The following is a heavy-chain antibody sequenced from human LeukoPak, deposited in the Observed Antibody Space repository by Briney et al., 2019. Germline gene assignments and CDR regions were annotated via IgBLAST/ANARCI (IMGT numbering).Heavy chain of an antibody. D-gene: IGHD2-21*02. CDR1: GGSISRYY. CDR3: ARGGAYCGGDCYLDY. V-gene: IGHV4-4*07. Sequence: PSDTLSLTCTVSGGSISRYYWNWIRQPAGKGLEWIGRIYTSGTTNYNPSLKSRVTMSVDTSKNQFSLKLSSVTAADTAVYYCARGGAYCGGDCYLDYWGQGTLVTVSS. J-gene: IGHJ4*02. CDR2: IYTSGTT.